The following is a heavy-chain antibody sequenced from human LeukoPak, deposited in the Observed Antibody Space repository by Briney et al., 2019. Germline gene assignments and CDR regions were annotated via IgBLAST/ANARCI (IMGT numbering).Heavy chain of an antibody. CDR3: ARVTGGDAFDI. V-gene: IGHV4-61*01. Sequence: PSETLSLTCTVSGGSISSSSYYWSWVRQPPGKGLEWIGYIYYSGSTNYNPSLKSRVTISVDTSKNQFSLKLSSVTAADTAVYYCARVTGGDAFDIWGQGTMVTVSS. CDR2: IYYSGST. CDR1: GGSISSSSYY. J-gene: IGHJ3*02.